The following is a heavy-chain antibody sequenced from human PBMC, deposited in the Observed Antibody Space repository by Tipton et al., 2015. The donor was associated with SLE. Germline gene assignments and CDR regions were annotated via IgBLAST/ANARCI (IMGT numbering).Heavy chain of an antibody. Sequence: SLRLSCTVSGGSISSSSYYWGWIRQPPGKGLEWVGFIRSKAYGGTAEYAASVKGRFTISRDDSKSIAYLQMNSLKTEDTAVYYCARVGGGMVGFDYWGQGTLVTVSS. J-gene: IGHJ4*02. CDR3: ARVGGGMVGFDY. D-gene: IGHD3-10*01. CDR1: GGSISSSSYY. CDR2: IRSKAYGGTA. V-gene: IGHV3-49*03.